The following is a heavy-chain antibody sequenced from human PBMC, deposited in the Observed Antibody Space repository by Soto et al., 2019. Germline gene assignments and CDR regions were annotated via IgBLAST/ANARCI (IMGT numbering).Heavy chain of an antibody. CDR2: ISYDGSNK. Sequence: HPGGALRLSCAASGFTLSSYAMHWVRQAPGKGLEWVAVISYDGSNKYYADSVKGRFTISRDNSKNTLYLQMNSLRAEDTAVYYCARDGGSSWYMVRDYYYGMDVWGQGTTVTVSS. CDR1: GFTLSSYA. D-gene: IGHD6-13*01. CDR3: ARDGGSSWYMVRDYYYGMDV. J-gene: IGHJ6*02. V-gene: IGHV3-30-3*01.